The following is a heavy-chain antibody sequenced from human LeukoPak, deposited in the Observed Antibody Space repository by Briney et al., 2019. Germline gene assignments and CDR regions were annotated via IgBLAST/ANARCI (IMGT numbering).Heavy chain of an antibody. CDR1: GASISDFY. CDR3: ARHGYNYASAFDI. V-gene: IGHV4-59*01. J-gene: IGHJ3*02. CDR2: IYNNVNT. D-gene: IGHD5-18*01. Sequence: SETLSLTCTVSGASISDFYWTWIRQPPGKGLERIGYIYNNVNTDYNPSLKSRVTISVDTSKNQFSLKLSSVTAADTAVYYCARHGYNYASAFDIWGQGTMVTVSS.